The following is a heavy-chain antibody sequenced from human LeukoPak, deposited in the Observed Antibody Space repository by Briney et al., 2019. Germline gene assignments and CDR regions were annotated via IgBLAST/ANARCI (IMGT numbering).Heavy chain of an antibody. V-gene: IGHV3-20*04. CDR3: ARVYSGSYSGAFDI. CDR1: GFTFDDYG. Sequence: GGSLRLSCAASGFTFDDYGMSWVRQAPGKGLEWVSDIDWNGGSTGYADSVKGRFTISRDNAKNSLYLQMNSLRAEDTALYYCARVYSGSYSGAFDIWGQGTMVTASS. D-gene: IGHD1-26*01. CDR2: IDWNGGST. J-gene: IGHJ3*02.